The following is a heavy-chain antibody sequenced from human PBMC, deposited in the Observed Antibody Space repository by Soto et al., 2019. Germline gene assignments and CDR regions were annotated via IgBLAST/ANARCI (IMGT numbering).Heavy chain of an antibody. V-gene: IGHV4-39*01. CDR3: ASMFSTVTALGFDY. CDR2: IYYSGST. Sequence: QLQLQESGPGLVKPSETLSLTCTVSGGSISSSSYYWGWNRQPPGKGLEWIGSIYYSGSTYYNPSLKSRVTISVDTSKNQFSLKLSSVTAADTAVYYCASMFSTVTALGFDYWGQGTLVTVSS. CDR1: GGSISSSSYY. J-gene: IGHJ4*02. D-gene: IGHD4-17*01.